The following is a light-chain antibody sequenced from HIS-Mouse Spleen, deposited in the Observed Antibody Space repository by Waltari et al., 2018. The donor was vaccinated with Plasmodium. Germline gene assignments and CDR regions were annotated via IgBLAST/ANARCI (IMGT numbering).Light chain of an antibody. J-gene: IGLJ2*01. V-gene: IGLV10-54*02. CDR2: RNN. CDR1: RNLAGKQG. CDR3: SALDSSLSAHRV. Sequence: QAGLTQPPSVSNGLRQTATPTRTGHRNLAGKQGAAWLQRHQGHPPKLLSYRNNNRPSGISERFSASRSGNTASLTITGLQPEDEADYYCSALDSSLSAHRVFGGGTKLTVL.